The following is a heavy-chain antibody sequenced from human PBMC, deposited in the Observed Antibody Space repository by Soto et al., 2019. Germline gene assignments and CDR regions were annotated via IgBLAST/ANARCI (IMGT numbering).Heavy chain of an antibody. CDR1: GFTVSNNY. V-gene: IGHV3-66*01. CDR2: IYSGGAT. D-gene: IGHD1-1*01. J-gene: IGHJ4*02. CDR3: ARDGTYNWV. Sequence: EVQLVESGGSFVQPGGSLRLSCAASGFTVSNNYMRRVRQAPGKWLEWVSLIYSGGATYYAGSVQGRVTISRDRSKNAFDLQKSLLRAEHKAVHYCARDGTYNWVGGQGILVTVSS.